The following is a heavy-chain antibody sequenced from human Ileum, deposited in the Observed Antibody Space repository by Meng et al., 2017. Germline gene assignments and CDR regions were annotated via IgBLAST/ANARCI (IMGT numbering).Heavy chain of an antibody. CDR2: IYDSGST. CDR1: GGSISSGGYY. J-gene: IGHJ4*02. Sequence: QVQLQESGPGLVKPSQTQSLTCTVSGGSISSGGYYWSWIRQHPGKGLEWIGYIYDSGSTYYNPSLKSRIAISGDTSKNQFSLNLSSVTAADTAVYYCARGGTAYFDYWGQGTLVTVSS. D-gene: IGHD1-1*01. CDR3: ARGGTAYFDY. V-gene: IGHV4-31*03.